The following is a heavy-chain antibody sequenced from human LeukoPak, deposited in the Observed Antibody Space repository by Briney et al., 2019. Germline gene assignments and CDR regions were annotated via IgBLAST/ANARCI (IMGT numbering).Heavy chain of an antibody. CDR1: GGTFSSYA. Sequence: GASVKVSCKASGGTFSSYAISWVRQAPGQGLEWMGGIIPIFGTANYAQKFQGRVTITTDESTSTAYMELSSLRSEDTAVYYCATRNRITIFGVVIGGVFDAFDIWGQGTMVTVSS. CDR2: IIPIFGTA. J-gene: IGHJ3*02. V-gene: IGHV1-69*05. CDR3: ATRNRITIFGVVIGGVFDAFDI. D-gene: IGHD3-3*01.